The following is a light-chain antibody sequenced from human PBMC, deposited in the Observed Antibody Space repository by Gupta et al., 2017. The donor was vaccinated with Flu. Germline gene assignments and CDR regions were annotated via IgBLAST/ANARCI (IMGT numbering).Light chain of an antibody. J-gene: IGKJ4*01. CDR3: QQRSNWLT. CDR2: DAS. Sequence: SPATLSLSPGERATLSCRASQGVSRYLAWYQQKPGQAPRLLMYDASNRATGIPARFSGSGSGTDFTLTISSLEPEDFAVYYCQQRSNWLTFGGGTKVEIK. V-gene: IGKV3-11*01. CDR1: QGVSRY.